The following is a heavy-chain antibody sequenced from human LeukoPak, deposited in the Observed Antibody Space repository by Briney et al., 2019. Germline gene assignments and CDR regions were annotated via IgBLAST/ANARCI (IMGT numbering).Heavy chain of an antibody. J-gene: IGHJ4*02. V-gene: IGHV3-9*01. CDR2: ISWNSGTI. D-gene: IGHD1-26*01. CDR3: TKDLAIVGATGSDY. CDR1: GFTFDDYA. Sequence: GGSLRLSCAASGFTFDDYAMHWVRQGPGKGLEWVSGISWNSGTIGYAVSVKGRFTISRDNAKNSLYLQMNSLRAEDTALYYCTKDLAIVGATGSDYWGQGTLVTVSS.